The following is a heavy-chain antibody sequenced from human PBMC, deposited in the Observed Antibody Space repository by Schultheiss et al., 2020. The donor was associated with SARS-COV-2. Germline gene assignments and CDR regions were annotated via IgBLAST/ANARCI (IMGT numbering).Heavy chain of an antibody. D-gene: IGHD6-6*01. CDR1: GYTFTSYG. J-gene: IGHJ6*03. CDR3: ASCTRIAARPVDYYYYMDV. V-gene: IGHV1-2*02. Sequence: ASVKVSCKASGYTFTSYGISWVRQAPGQGLEWMGWINPNSGGTNYAQKFQGRVTMTRDTSISTAYMELSRLRSDDTAVYYCASCTRIAARPVDYYYYMDVWGKGTTVTVSS. CDR2: INPNSGGT.